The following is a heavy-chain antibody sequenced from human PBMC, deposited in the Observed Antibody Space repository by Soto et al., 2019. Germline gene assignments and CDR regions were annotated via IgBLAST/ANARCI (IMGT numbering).Heavy chain of an antibody. Sequence: DVQLVESGGGLVQPGRSLRLSCVTSGFTFDDYAMHWVRQAPGKGLEWVSSISWNSGNIDYADSVKGRFTVSRDNARNSLYLHMDSLRSEDTALYYCARDASITTSYLPYWGQGPLVTVSS. CDR2: ISWNSGNI. CDR3: ARDASITTSYLPY. D-gene: IGHD1-1*01. J-gene: IGHJ4*02. CDR1: GFTFDDYA. V-gene: IGHV3-9*01.